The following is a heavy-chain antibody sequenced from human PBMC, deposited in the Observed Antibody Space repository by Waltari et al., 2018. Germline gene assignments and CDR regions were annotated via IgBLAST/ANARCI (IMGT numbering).Heavy chain of an antibody. CDR2: ISSSSSYI. V-gene: IGHV3-21*01. CDR3: ARGGYDYVWGSYRPDY. D-gene: IGHD3-16*02. Sequence: EVQLVESGGGLVKPGGSLRLSCAASRFTFSRYSMNWILQSAGKGLEWVSSISSSSSYIYYAESVKGRFTISRDNAKNSLYLQMNSLRAEDTAVYYCARGGYDYVWGSYRPDYWGQGTLVTVSS. CDR1: RFTFSRYS. J-gene: IGHJ4*02.